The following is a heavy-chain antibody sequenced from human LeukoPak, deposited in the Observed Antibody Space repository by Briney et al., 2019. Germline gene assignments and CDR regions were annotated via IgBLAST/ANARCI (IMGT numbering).Heavy chain of an antibody. Sequence: ASVKVSCKAAGSTFTPYYMISVRQAPGQGLEWRGIINPSGGSTSYAQKFQGRVTMTRDMSTSTVYIELSSLRTEDTDVYYCARAIPIVVVPAAPFALWGQGTLVTVSS. D-gene: IGHD2-2*01. CDR2: INPSGGST. CDR3: ARAIPIVVVPAAPFAL. CDR1: GSTFTPYY. J-gene: IGHJ4*02. V-gene: IGHV1-46*01.